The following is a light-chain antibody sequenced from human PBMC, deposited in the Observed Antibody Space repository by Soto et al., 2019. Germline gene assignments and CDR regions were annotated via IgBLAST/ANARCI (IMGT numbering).Light chain of an antibody. V-gene: IGKV3-15*01. CDR3: QHYNNWPPWT. J-gene: IGKJ1*01. CDR1: QSVSSN. CDR2: GAS. Sequence: EIVMTPSPATLSVSPGERATLSCRASQSVSSNLAWYQQKPGQAPRLLIYGASTRASGVPARFSGIGSGTEFTLTISSLQSEDFAVYYCQHYNNWPPWTFGQGT.